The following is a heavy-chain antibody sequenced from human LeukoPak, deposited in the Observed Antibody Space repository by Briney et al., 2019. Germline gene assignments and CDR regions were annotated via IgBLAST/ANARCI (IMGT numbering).Heavy chain of an antibody. J-gene: IGHJ4*02. D-gene: IGHD3-10*01. V-gene: IGHV1-18*01. CDR2: ISAYNGNT. CDR1: GYTYTSYG. CDR3: AREGHYYGSGSYPDY. Sequence: ASVKVSCKASGYTYTSYGISWVRQAPGQGLEWMGWISAYNGNTNYAQKLQGRVTMTTDTSTSTAYMELRSLRSDDTAVYYCAREGHYYGSGSYPDYWGQGTLVTVSS.